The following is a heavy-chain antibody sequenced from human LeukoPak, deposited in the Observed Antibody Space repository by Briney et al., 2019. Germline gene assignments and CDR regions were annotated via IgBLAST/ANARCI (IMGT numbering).Heavy chain of an antibody. Sequence: GGSLRLSCAASGFTFSSYWMSWVRQAPGKGLEWVANIKQDGSEKYYVDSVKGRFTISRDNAKNSLYLQMNSLRAEDTAVYYCARARGNNYGFFDYWGQGILVTVSS. CDR3: ARARGNNYGFFDY. CDR1: GFTFSSYW. CDR2: IKQDGSEK. J-gene: IGHJ4*02. D-gene: IGHD3/OR15-3a*01. V-gene: IGHV3-7*01.